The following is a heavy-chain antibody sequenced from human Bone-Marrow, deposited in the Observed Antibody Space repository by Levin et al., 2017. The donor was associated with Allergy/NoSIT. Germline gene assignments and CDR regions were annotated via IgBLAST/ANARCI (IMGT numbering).Heavy chain of an antibody. CDR1: GFTFSSYS. V-gene: IGHV3-21*01. D-gene: IGHD6-13*01. J-gene: IGHJ4*02. CDR3: ARSLRGIARTPSNFY. CDR2: ISSSSSYI. Sequence: GGSLRLSCAASGFTFSSYSMNWVRQAPGKGLEWVSSISSSSSYIYYADSVKGRFTISRDNAKNSLYLQMNSLRAEDTAVYYCARSLRGIARTPSNFYWGQGTLVTVSS.